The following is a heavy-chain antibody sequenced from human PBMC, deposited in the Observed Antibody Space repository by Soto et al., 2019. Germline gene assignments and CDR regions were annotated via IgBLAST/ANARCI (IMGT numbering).Heavy chain of an antibody. J-gene: IGHJ4*02. CDR1: GGSISSSNW. D-gene: IGHD4-17*01. CDR3: ATTTVTAHFDY. V-gene: IGHV4-4*02. Sequence: SETLSLTCAVSGGSISSSNWWSFVRQPPGKGLEWIGEIYHSGSTNYNPSLKSRVTISVDKSKNQFSLKLSSVTAADTAVYYCATTTVTAHFDYWGQGTLVTVSS. CDR2: IYHSGST.